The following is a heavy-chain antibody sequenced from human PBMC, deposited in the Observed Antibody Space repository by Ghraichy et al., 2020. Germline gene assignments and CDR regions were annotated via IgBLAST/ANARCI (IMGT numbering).Heavy chain of an antibody. V-gene: IGHV3-23*01. CDR3: AKHLEYSPSSAFDM. Sequence: GGSLRLSCEASGFTFSSQAMSWVRQAPGKSLEWIATISGGSSGTYYADFVTGRFSLSRDNSKHTLHLQMNRLRAEDTAVYYCAKHLEYSPSSAFDMWGQGTLVTVSS. CDR1: GFTFSSQA. D-gene: IGHD5-18*01. CDR2: ISGGSSGT. J-gene: IGHJ3*02.